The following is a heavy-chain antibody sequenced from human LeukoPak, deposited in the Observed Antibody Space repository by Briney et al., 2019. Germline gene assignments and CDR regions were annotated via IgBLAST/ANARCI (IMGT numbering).Heavy chain of an antibody. CDR3: ARAQGQDYYGSGSYYDRNFDY. CDR1: GYTFTSYG. Sequence: GASVKVSCKASGYTFTSYGISWVRQAPGQGLEWMGWISAYNGNTNYAQKLQGRVTMTTDTSTGTAYMELRSLRSDDTAVYYCARAQGQDYYGSGSYYDRNFDYWGQGTLVTVSS. CDR2: ISAYNGNT. V-gene: IGHV1-18*01. D-gene: IGHD3-10*01. J-gene: IGHJ4*02.